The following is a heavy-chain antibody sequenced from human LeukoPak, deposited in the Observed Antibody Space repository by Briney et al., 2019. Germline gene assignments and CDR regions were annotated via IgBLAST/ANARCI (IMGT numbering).Heavy chain of an antibody. Sequence: GGSLRLSCTASGFTFSHYWMTWVRQAPGKGLEWVANMKEDGSQETYVDSVKGRFTISRDNAKNSLYLQMNNVRAEDTAVYYCARYSYKHDCWGQGTLVTVSS. CDR3: ARYSYKHDC. CDR1: GFTFSHYW. D-gene: IGHD2-15*01. CDR2: MKEDGSQE. J-gene: IGHJ4*02. V-gene: IGHV3-7*01.